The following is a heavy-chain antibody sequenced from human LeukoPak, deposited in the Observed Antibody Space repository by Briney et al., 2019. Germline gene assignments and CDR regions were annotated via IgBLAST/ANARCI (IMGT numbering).Heavy chain of an antibody. J-gene: IGHJ4*02. CDR2: IYTSGST. V-gene: IGHV4-61*02. CDR1: GGSISSGSYY. D-gene: IGHD3-10*01. CDR3: ASEGSGRREGDY. Sequence: SATLSLTCTVSGGSISSGSYYWSWIRQPAGKGLGWIGRIYTSGSTNYNPSLKSRVTISVDTSKNQFSLKLSSVTAADTAVYYCASEGSGRREGDYWGQGTLVTVSS.